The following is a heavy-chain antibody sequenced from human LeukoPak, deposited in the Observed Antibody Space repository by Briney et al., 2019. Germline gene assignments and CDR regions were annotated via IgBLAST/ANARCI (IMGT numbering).Heavy chain of an antibody. CDR3: ASKTLLGGGGLH. CDR2: INHSGST. Sequence: PSETLSLTCAVYGGSFSGYYWSWIRQPPGKGLEWIGEINHSGSTNYNPSLKSRVTISVDTSKNQFSLKLSSVTAADTAVYYCASKTLLGGGGLHWGQGTLVTVSS. J-gene: IGHJ4*02. D-gene: IGHD3-10*01. CDR1: GGSFSGYY. V-gene: IGHV4-34*01.